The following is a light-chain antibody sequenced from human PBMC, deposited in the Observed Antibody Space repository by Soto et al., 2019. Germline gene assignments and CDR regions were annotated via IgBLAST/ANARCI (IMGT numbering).Light chain of an antibody. CDR1: QSVYSN. J-gene: IGKJ2*01. CDR2: DTS. Sequence: EIVMTQSPATLSVSPGERATLSCRASQSVYSNLAWYQQKPGQAPRLLIYDTSTRATGIPVRFSGSGSGTEFTLTISRLQSEDFAVYYCQQSNKWPRTFGQGTKLEIK. CDR3: QQSNKWPRT. V-gene: IGKV3-15*01.